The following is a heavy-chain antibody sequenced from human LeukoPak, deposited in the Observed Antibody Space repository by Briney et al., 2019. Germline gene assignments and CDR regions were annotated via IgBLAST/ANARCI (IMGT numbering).Heavy chain of an antibody. V-gene: IGHV3-72*01. Sequence: GGSLRLSCAASGFTFSDHYMDWVRQAPGEGLEWVGRIRRKSNSYTTEYAASAKGRFIISRDDSQNSLYLQMNSLEAEDTAVYHCTRGYCNSGSCYFDSWGQGTLVTVSS. CDR2: IRRKSNSYTT. CDR1: GFTFSDHY. D-gene: IGHD2-15*01. J-gene: IGHJ5*01. CDR3: TRGYCNSGSCYFDS.